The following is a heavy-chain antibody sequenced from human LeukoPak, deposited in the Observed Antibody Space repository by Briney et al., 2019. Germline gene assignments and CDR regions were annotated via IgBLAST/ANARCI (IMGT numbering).Heavy chain of an antibody. J-gene: IGHJ3*02. D-gene: IGHD1-7*01. CDR1: GFTFSNYW. V-gene: IGHV3-74*01. CDR3: ATGNYHAFDI. CDR2: INSDGSST. Sequence: GGSLRLSCAASGFTFSNYWMHWVRQAPGKGLVWVSRINSDGSSTRYADSVRGRFTISRDNAKNTLYLQMNSLRAEDTAVYYCATGNYHAFDIWGQGTMVTVSS.